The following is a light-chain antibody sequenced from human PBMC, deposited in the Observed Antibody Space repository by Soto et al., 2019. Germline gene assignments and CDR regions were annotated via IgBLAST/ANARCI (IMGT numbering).Light chain of an antibody. Sequence: EIVLTQSPATLSLSPGERDTLSCRASQSVGSYLIWYQQKPGQAPMLLIYDASNRATGIPARFSGSGSGTDFTLTISGLEPEDVAVYYCQQRSNWPWTFGHGTKVEI. CDR2: DAS. V-gene: IGKV3-11*01. CDR1: QSVGSY. J-gene: IGKJ1*01. CDR3: QQRSNWPWT.